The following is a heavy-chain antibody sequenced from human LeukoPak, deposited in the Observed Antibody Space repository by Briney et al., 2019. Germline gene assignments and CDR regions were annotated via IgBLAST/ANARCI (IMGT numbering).Heavy chain of an antibody. CDR3: ARGGGLDV. CDR2: INHNGNVN. D-gene: IGHD3-16*01. V-gene: IGHV3-7*03. Sequence: GGSLRLSCAASGLTFSNYWMDWFRQAPGKGLEWVASINHNGNVNYYVDSVKGRFTISRDNAKNSLYLQMSNLRAEDTAVYFCARGGGLDVWGQGATVTVSS. CDR1: GLTFSNYW. J-gene: IGHJ6*02.